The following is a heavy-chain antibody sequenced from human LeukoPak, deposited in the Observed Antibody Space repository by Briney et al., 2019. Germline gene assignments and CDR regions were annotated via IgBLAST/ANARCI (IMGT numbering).Heavy chain of an antibody. CDR2: ISSSSSYI. V-gene: IGHV3-21*01. Sequence: GGSLRLSCAASGFTFSSYSMNWVRQAPGKGLEWVSSISSSSSYIYYADSVKGRFTISRDNAKNSLYLQMNSLRAEDTAVYYCARGRRYCSGGSCSPGRWFDPWGQGTLVTVSS. CDR3: ARGRRYCSGGSCSPGRWFDP. J-gene: IGHJ5*02. CDR1: GFTFSSYS. D-gene: IGHD2-15*01.